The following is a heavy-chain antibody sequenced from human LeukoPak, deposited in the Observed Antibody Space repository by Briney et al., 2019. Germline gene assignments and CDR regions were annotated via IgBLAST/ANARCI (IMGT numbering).Heavy chain of an antibody. V-gene: IGHV4-34*01. CDR1: GFSFSDHW. CDR3: ASRRADSSGYPGWVFDY. J-gene: IGHJ4*02. CDR2: INHSGST. D-gene: IGHD3-22*01. Sequence: GSLRLPCADSGFSFSDHWMTWVRQAPGKGLEWIGEINHSGSTNYNPSLKSRVTISVDTSKNQFSLKLSSVTAADTAVYYCASRRADSSGYPGWVFDYWGQGTLVTVSS.